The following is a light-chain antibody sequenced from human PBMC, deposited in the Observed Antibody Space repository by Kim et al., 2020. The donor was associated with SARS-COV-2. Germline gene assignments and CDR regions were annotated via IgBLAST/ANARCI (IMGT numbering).Light chain of an antibody. J-gene: IGLJ1*01. Sequence: GQSVTISCTGTSSNVGGYNYVSWYQQHSGKAPKLMIYDVSKRPSGVPDRFSGSKSGNTASLTISGLQAEDEADYYCCSFADYSYVFGIGTKVTVL. CDR1: SSNVGGYNY. V-gene: IGLV2-11*01. CDR2: DVS. CDR3: CSFADYSYV.